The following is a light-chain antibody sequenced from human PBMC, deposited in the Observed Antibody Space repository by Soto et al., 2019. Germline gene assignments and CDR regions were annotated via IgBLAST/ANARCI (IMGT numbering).Light chain of an antibody. V-gene: IGKV1-17*01. CDR3: QQYDSYSRT. CDR2: TAS. J-gene: IGKJ5*01. CDR1: QGIRSE. Sequence: IQMTQSPSSLSASVGDRVTITCRASQGIRSELGWYQQKPGKAPNLLIYTASTLQSGVPSRFSGSGSGTEFTLTISSLQPDDFATYYCQQYDSYSRTFGQGTRLEIK.